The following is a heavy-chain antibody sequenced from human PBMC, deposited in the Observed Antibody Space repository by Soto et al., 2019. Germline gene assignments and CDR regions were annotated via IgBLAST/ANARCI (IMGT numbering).Heavy chain of an antibody. CDR2: IYYSGST. D-gene: IGHD1-7*01. J-gene: IGHJ4*02. Sequence: TLSLTSTVSGGSSSSGDYYWSWIRQPPGKVLEWIGYIYYSGSTYYNPSLKSRVTISVDTSKNQFSLKLSSVTAADTAVYYCANTRDWNSAIDYWGQGTLVTLSS. CDR1: GGSSSSGDYY. CDR3: ANTRDWNSAIDY. V-gene: IGHV4-30-4*01.